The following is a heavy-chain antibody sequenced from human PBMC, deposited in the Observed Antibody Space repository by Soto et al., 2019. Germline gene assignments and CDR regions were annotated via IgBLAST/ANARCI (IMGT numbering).Heavy chain of an antibody. CDR3: ARAPVDTAMVTSGMDV. J-gene: IGHJ6*02. CDR1: GFTFSSYG. V-gene: IGHV3-33*01. D-gene: IGHD5-18*01. Sequence: QVQLVESGGGVVQPGRSLRLSCAASGFTFSSYGMHWVRQAPGKGLEWVAVIWYDGSNKYYADSVKGRFTISRDNSKNTLYLHMNSLRAEDTAVYYCARAPVDTAMVTSGMDVWGQGTTVTVSS. CDR2: IWYDGSNK.